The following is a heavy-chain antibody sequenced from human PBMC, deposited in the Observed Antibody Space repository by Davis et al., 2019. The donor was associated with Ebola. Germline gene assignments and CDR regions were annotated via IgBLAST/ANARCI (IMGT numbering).Heavy chain of an antibody. V-gene: IGHV3-53*01. J-gene: IGHJ3*02. CDR3: ARAEDDYGEYPDALDI. CDR2: IYNVYTM. Sequence: GESLKISCVASGFSFDAFGMNWVRQAPGKGLEWVSVIYNVYTMYYADSVKGRFTISRDSSMNKVYLQMSSLRAEDTAVYYCARAEDDYGEYPDALDIWGQGTVVTVPS. CDR1: GFSFDAFG. D-gene: IGHD4-17*01.